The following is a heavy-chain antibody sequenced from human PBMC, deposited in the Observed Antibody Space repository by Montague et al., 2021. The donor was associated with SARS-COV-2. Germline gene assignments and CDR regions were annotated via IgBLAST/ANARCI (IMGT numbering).Heavy chain of an antibody. CDR3: ARGQVTIFAVFIMLPAAGALDI. J-gene: IGHJ3*02. Sequence: SETLSLTCAVYGGSFSDYYWTWIRQPPGKGLEWIGEINHRGSSNYNPSLKSRVTISVDTSKSQISLKLASVTAADTAQYYCARGQVTIFAVFIMLPAAGALDIWGQGTAVTVSS. V-gene: IGHV4-34*01. CDR2: INHRGSS. CDR1: GGSFSDYY. D-gene: IGHD3-3*01.